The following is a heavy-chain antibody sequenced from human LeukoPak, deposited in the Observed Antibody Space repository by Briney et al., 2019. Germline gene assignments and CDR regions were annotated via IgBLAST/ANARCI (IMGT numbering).Heavy chain of an antibody. D-gene: IGHD2-2*01. CDR3: ARALYHTFDY. J-gene: IGHJ4*02. CDR2: ISGYNGNT. V-gene: IGHV1-18*01. CDR1: GYTFTTYN. Sequence: ASVKVSCKASGYTFTTYNINWVRQAPGQGLEWMGWISGYNGNTNYAQELQGRVTMTTDTSTSTAYMELRSLRSDDTAVYYCARALYHTFDYWGQGTLVTVSS.